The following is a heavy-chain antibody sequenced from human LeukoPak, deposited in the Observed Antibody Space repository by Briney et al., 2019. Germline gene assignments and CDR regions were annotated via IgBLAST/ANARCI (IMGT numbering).Heavy chain of an antibody. CDR1: GGSISGYF. V-gene: IGHV4-59*08. D-gene: IGHD3-10*01. CDR2: IHYRGST. CDR3: ARYGITIVRGGKYYFDS. J-gene: IGHJ4*02. Sequence: PSETLSLTCTVSGGSISGYFWSWIRQPPGKRLEWIGYIHYRGSTNYNPSLNSRVTISVDASKNQFSLRLSSVTAADTAVYYCARYGITIVRGGKYYFDSWGQGTLVTVSS.